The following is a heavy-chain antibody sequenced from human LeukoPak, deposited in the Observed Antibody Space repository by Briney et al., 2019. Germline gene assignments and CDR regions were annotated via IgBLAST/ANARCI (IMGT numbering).Heavy chain of an antibody. V-gene: IGHV3-23*01. D-gene: IGHD3-10*01. CDR1: GFTFSSYA. J-gene: IGHJ4*02. CDR2: ISGSGGST. CDR3: AKAATMHYYGSGSFDY. Sequence: GGSLRLSCAASGFTFSSYAMSWFRQAPGKGLEWVSAISGSGGSTYYADSVKGRFTISRDNSKNTLYLQMNSLRAEDTAVYYCAKAATMHYYGSGSFDYWGQGTLVTVSS.